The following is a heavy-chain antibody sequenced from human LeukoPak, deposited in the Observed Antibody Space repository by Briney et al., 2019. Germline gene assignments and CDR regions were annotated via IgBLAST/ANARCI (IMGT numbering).Heavy chain of an antibody. CDR1: GYSISSGYY. Sequence: PSETLSLTCSVSGYSISSGYYWGWIRQPPGKGLEWIGSIYHSGNTLYNPSLKSRVTISVDTSKNQFSLKLSSVTAADTAVYYCAIAAAGINDYWGQGTLVTVSS. V-gene: IGHV4-38-2*02. J-gene: IGHJ4*02. D-gene: IGHD6-13*01. CDR2: IYHSGNT. CDR3: AIAAAGINDY.